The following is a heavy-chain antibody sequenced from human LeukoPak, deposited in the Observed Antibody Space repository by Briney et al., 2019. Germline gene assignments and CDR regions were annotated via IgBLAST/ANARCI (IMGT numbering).Heavy chain of an antibody. CDR2: SNGGNGNT. D-gene: IGHD2-15*01. CDR3: ARDPLFCSGGSCIPYYYGLDV. Sequence: ASVKVSCKASGYTFTNYVMHWVRQAPGQRLEWMGWSNGGNGNTKYSQKFQGRVTITRDTSASTAYMGLSSLGSEDTAVYYCARDPLFCSGGSCIPYYYGLDVWGKGTTVTVSS. V-gene: IGHV1-3*01. CDR1: GYTFTNYV. J-gene: IGHJ6*04.